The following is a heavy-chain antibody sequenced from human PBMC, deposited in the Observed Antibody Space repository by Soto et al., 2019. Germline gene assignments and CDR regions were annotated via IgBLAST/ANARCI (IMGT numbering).Heavy chain of an antibody. J-gene: IGHJ4*02. CDR3: ARGDGRNFDY. V-gene: IGHV4-30-2*01. CDR1: DGSISSGGYS. CDR2: IYHSGST. Sequence: PSETLSLTCAVSDGSISSGGYSWSWIRQPPGKGLEWIGYIYHSGSTYYNPSLKSRVTISVGTTKNQFSLKLSSVTAVATAVYYCARGDGRNFDYWGQGTLVTVSA.